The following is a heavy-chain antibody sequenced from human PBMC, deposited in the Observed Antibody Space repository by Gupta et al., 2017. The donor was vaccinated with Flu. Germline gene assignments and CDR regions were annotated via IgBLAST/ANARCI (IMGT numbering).Heavy chain of an antibody. CDR1: GFTFSNAW. J-gene: IGHJ4*02. Sequence: EVQLVESGGGLVKPGGSLRLSCAASGFTFSNAWMSWVRQAPGKGLEWVGRIKSKTDGGTTDYAAPVKGRFTISRDDSKNTLYLQMNSLKTEDTAVYYCTTASFRGDSSGYFVVVDYWGQGTLVTVSS. V-gene: IGHV3-15*01. D-gene: IGHD3-22*01. CDR2: IKSKTDGGTT. CDR3: TTASFRGDSSGYFVVVDY.